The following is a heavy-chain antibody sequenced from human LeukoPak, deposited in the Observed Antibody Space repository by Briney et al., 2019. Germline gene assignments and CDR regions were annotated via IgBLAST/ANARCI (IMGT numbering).Heavy chain of an antibody. Sequence: GGSLRLSCAASGFTFSRAWMSWVRQVPGKGLEWVGRIKSETDGGTTEYAASVKGRFTISVDDSKSIAYLQMNSLQTEDTAVYYCTRVEYSSSSVYFDYWGQGTLVTVSS. J-gene: IGHJ4*02. CDR3: TRVEYSSSSVYFDY. CDR2: IKSETDGGTT. D-gene: IGHD6-6*01. CDR1: GFTFSRAW. V-gene: IGHV3-15*01.